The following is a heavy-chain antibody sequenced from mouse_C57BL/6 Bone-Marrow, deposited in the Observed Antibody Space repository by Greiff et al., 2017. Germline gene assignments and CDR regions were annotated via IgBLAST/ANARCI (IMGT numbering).Heavy chain of an antibody. D-gene: IGHD1-1*01. CDR1: GFTFSDYY. Sequence: EVKLVESGGGLVQPGGSLKLSCAASGFTFSDYYMYWVRQTPEKRLEWVAYISNGGGSTYYPDNVKGRFTISRDNAKNNLYLQMSHLKSEDTAMYYCAREGYYGSSYDYYAMDYWGQGTSVTVSS. CDR2: ISNGGGST. J-gene: IGHJ4*01. CDR3: AREGYYGSSYDYYAMDY. V-gene: IGHV5-12*01.